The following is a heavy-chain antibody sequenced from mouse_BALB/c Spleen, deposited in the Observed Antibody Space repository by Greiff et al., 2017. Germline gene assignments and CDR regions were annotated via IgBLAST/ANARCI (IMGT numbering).Heavy chain of an antibody. CDR3: ARSGAARAYFDY. CDR1: GFTFSSFG. J-gene: IGHJ2*01. CDR2: ISSGSSTI. D-gene: IGHD3-1*01. Sequence: EVQLVESGGGLVQPGGSRKLSCAASGFTFSSFGMHWVRQAPEKGLEWVAYISSGSSTIYYADTVKGRFTISRDNPKNTLFLQMTSLRSEDTAMYYCARSGAARAYFDYWGQGTTLTVSS. V-gene: IGHV5-17*02.